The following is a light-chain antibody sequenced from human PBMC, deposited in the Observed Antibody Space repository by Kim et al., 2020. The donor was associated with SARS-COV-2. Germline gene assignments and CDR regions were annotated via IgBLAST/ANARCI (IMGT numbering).Light chain of an antibody. Sequence: ASVGDRVTITCRASQDIRNDVGGYQQNPGRAPKRLIYGASSLQSGVPSRFSGSGSGTEFTLTISSLQPEDFATYFCLQHNTYPITFGQGTRLEIK. V-gene: IGKV1-17*01. CDR2: GAS. CDR3: LQHNTYPIT. CDR1: QDIRND. J-gene: IGKJ5*01.